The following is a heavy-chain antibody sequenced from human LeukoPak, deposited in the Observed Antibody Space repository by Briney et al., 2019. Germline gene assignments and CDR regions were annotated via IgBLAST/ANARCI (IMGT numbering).Heavy chain of an antibody. V-gene: IGHV1-69*04. J-gene: IGHJ4*02. D-gene: IGHD3-16*01. CDR3: ARGPYDGAFYFDS. Sequence: ASVKVSCKISGGTFGSYGISWVRQAPGQGLEWMGRTIPIRGMTNYAQKFQGRVTITADTSTSTAYMELSSLTSEDTAVYFCARGPYDGAFYFDSWGQGTLVIVSS. CDR1: GGTFGSYG. CDR2: TIPIRGMT.